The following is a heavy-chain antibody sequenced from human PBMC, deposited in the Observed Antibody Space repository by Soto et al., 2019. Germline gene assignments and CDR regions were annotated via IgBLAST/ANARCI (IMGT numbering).Heavy chain of an antibody. J-gene: IGHJ4*02. V-gene: IGHV3-23*01. Sequence: EVQLLESGGGLVQPGGSLRLSCAASGFTFSSYAMSWVRQAPGKGLEWVSAISGSGGSTYYADSVKGRFTISRDNSKNTLYMQKNSLRAEDTAVCYCAKNGYAQTDYWGQGTLVTVSS. CDR2: ISGSGGST. CDR1: GFTFSSYA. D-gene: IGHD5-12*01. CDR3: AKNGYAQTDY.